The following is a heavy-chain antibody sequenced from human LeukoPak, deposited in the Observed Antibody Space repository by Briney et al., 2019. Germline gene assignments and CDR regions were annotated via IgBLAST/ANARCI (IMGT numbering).Heavy chain of an antibody. CDR2: IYYSGST. Sequence: SETLSLTCTVSGGSISSYYWSWIRQPPGKGLEWIGYIYYSGSTNYNPSLKSRVTISVDTSKNQFSLKLSSVTAADTAVYYCARETVTPLYYYGMDVWGQGPRSPSP. CDR1: GGSISSYY. CDR3: ARETVTPLYYYGMDV. D-gene: IGHD4-11*01. V-gene: IGHV4-59*01. J-gene: IGHJ6*02.